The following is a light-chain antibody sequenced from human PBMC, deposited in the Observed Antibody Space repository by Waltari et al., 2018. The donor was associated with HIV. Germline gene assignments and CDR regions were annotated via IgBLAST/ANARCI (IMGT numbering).Light chain of an antibody. J-gene: IGLJ3*02. V-gene: IGLV1-40*01. Sequence: QSVLTQPPSVSGAPGQRVTISCTGSSSHTRAGYDVHWYQQLPGTTPKLLVYGNSNRPSGVPDRFSGSKSATSASLAITGLQAEDEADYYCQSYDNSLSAWVFGGGTKLTVL. CDR2: GNS. CDR3: QSYDNSLSAWV. CDR1: SSHTRAGYD.